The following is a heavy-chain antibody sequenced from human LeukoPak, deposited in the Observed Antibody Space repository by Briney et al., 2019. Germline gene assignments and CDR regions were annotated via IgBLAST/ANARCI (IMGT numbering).Heavy chain of an antibody. Sequence: GGSLRLSCAASGFTFSSYSMNWVRQAPGKGLEWVSYISSSSSTIYYADSVKGRFTISRDNAKNSLYLQMNSLRAEDTAVYYCARVYKTVVVYYDYWGQGTLVTVSS. V-gene: IGHV3-48*04. D-gene: IGHD4-23*01. CDR2: ISSSSSTI. CDR3: ARVYKTVVVYYDY. CDR1: GFTFSSYS. J-gene: IGHJ4*02.